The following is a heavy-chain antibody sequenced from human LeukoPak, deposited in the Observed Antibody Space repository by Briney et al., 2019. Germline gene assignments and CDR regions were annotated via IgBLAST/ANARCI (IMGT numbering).Heavy chain of an antibody. CDR1: GYRFTDFS. CDR3: ATTGFCTAGSCPAFDS. CDR2: INLNSGGT. Sequence: ASVKVSCKASGYRFTDFSIYWVRQAPGQGLEWMGWINLNSGGTQYVQKFQGKVTMTRDTSVNTAYMDLSRLRFDDTAIYYCATTGFCTAGSCPAFDSWGQGTLVTVSS. J-gene: IGHJ4*02. D-gene: IGHD2-15*01. V-gene: IGHV1-2*02.